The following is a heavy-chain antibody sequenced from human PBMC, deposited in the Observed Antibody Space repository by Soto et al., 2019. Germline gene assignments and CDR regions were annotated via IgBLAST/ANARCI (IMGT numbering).Heavy chain of an antibody. CDR1: GFTFSSYS. V-gene: IGHV3-48*01. D-gene: IGHD3-10*01. CDR2: ISSSSGTI. J-gene: IGHJ6*03. Sequence: GGSLRLSCAASGFTFSSYSMNWVRQAPGKGLEWVSYISSSSGTIYYADSVKGRFTISRDNAKNSLYLQMNSLRAEDTAVYYCASRGVRYSYYMDVWGKGTTVTVSS. CDR3: ASRGVRYSYYMDV.